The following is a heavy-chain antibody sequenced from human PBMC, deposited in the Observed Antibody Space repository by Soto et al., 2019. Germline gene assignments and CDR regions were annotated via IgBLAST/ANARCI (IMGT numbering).Heavy chain of an antibody. J-gene: IGHJ3*02. CDR1: GGSITSSNYY. D-gene: IGHD3-22*01. Sequence: SETLSLTCPLSGGSITSSNYYWDWIGEPPGKGLEWIGSIFYSGSTYYNPSLKSRVTISVDTSKNQFSLKLSSVTAADTAVYYCARRGYYDSSGYYFDAFDIWGQGTMVT. CDR2: IFYSGST. CDR3: ARRGYYDSSGYYFDAFDI. V-gene: IGHV4-39*07.